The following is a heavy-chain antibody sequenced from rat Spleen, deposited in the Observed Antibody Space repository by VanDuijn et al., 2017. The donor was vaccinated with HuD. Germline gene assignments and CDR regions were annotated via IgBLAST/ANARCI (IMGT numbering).Heavy chain of an antibody. CDR2: ISDDGISS. CDR1: GFTFSDYY. J-gene: IGHJ2*01. CDR3: ASRDY. V-gene: IGHV5-7*01. Sequence: EVQLVESGGGLVQPGKSLKLSCAASGFTFSDYYMAWVRQAPTKGLEWVATISDDGISSYYRDSVKSRFTISRDNAKSTLYLQMDSLRSEDTATYYCASRDYWGQGVMVTVSS.